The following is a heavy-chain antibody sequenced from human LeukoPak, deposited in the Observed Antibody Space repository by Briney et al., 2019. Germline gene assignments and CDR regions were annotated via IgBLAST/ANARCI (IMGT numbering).Heavy chain of an antibody. CDR2: IYYSGST. Sequence: PSETLSLTCTVSGGSISSSSYYWGWIRQPPGKGLEWIGSIYYSGSTYYNPSLKSRVTISVDTSKNQFSLKLSSVTAADTAVYYCARVGQDDFWSGYTHGGDYSDYWGQGTLVTVSS. J-gene: IGHJ4*02. CDR3: ARVGQDDFWSGYTHGGDYSDY. CDR1: GGSISSSSYY. D-gene: IGHD3-3*01. V-gene: IGHV4-39*07.